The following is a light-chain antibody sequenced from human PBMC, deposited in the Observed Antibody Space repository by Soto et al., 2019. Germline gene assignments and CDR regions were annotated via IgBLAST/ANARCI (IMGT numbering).Light chain of an antibody. J-gene: IGKJ1*01. Sequence: EVVLTQSPGTLSLSPGERATLSCRASQSVSSTYLAWYQQKPGQAPRLLIYGASSRATGIPDRFSGSGSGTYFTLTLSRLEPEDVAVYYCQQYGSWWTFGQGTKVEV. V-gene: IGKV3-20*01. CDR1: QSVSSTY. CDR2: GAS. CDR3: QQYGSWWT.